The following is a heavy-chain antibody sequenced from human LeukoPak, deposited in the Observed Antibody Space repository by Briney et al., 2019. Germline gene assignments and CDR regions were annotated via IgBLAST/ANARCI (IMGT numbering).Heavy chain of an antibody. Sequence: ASVKVSCKASGYTFTSYGISWVRQAPGQGLEWMGWINTRTGSPTYAQGFTGRFVFSLDTSVGTAYLQISGLKAEDTAVYYCARPRWAYYYYGMDVWGQGTTVTVSS. CDR3: ARPRWAYYYYGMDV. D-gene: IGHD4-23*01. CDR2: INTRTGSP. V-gene: IGHV7-4-1*02. J-gene: IGHJ6*02. CDR1: GYTFTSYG.